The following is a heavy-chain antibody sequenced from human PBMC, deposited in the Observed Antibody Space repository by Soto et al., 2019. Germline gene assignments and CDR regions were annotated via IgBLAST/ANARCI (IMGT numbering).Heavy chain of an antibody. CDR1: GYTFIRYG. CDR2: ISPYDDKT. CDR3: TRGGYYDNSWGKLNHYGLDV. Sequence: GASVKVSCKASGYTFIRYGISWVRQAPGQGFEWTGWISPYDDKTIYAQKLQGRVIMTTDTSTRIVYMELRGLKSDDTAVYYCTRGGYYDNSWGKLNHYGLDVWGQGTSVTVSS. J-gene: IGHJ6*02. D-gene: IGHD3-16*01. V-gene: IGHV1-18*01.